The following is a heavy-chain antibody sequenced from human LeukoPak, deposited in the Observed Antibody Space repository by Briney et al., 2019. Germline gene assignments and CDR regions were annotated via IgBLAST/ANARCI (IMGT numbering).Heavy chain of an antibody. CDR3: ARGNIVVVPAAIPFDY. CDR1: GYTFTGYY. D-gene: IGHD2-2*02. CDR2: INPNSGGT. V-gene: IGHV1-2*02. J-gene: IGHJ4*02. Sequence: GASVKVSCKASGYTFTGYYMHWVRQAPGQGLEWMGWINPNSGGTNYAQKFQGRVTMTRDTSISTAYMELSRLRSDDTAVYYCARGNIVVVPAAIPFDYWGQGTLVTVSS.